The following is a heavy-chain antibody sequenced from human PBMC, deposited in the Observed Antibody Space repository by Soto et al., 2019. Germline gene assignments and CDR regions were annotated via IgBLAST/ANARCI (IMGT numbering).Heavy chain of an antibody. CDR2: ISYDGSNK. Sequence: GGSLRLSCAASGFTFSSYAMHWVRQAPGKGLEWVAVISYDGSNKYYADSVKGRFTISRDNSKNTLYLQMNSLRAEDTAVYYCARDPLLVYRPGVGPGDYFDYWGQGTLVTVSS. D-gene: IGHD3-3*01. CDR3: ARDPLLVYRPGVGPGDYFDY. CDR1: GFTFSSYA. J-gene: IGHJ4*02. V-gene: IGHV3-30-3*01.